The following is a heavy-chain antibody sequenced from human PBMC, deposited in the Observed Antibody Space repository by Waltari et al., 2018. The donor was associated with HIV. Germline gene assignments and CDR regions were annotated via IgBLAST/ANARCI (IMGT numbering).Heavy chain of an antibody. CDR1: GYTFTSYD. D-gene: IGHD1-1*01. Sequence: QVQLVQSGAEVKKPGASVKVSCKASGYTFTSYDIDWVRQATGQGLEWMGGRNPNSGNTGYAQKFQGRVTMTRNTSISTAYMELSSLRSEDTAVYYCAREGLNTRGYYYYGMDVWGQGTTVTVSS. CDR3: AREGLNTRGYYYYGMDV. CDR2: RNPNSGNT. J-gene: IGHJ6*02. V-gene: IGHV1-8*01.